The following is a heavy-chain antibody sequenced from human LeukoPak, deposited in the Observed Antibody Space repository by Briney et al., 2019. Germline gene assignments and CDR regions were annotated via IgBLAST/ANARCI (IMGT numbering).Heavy chain of an antibody. CDR2: MNPNSGNT. J-gene: IGHJ6*03. V-gene: IGHV1-8*03. Sequence: ASVKVSCKASGYTLTSYDINWVRQATGQGLEWMRWMNPNSGNTGYAQKFQGRVTITRNTSISTAYMELSSLRSEDTAVYYCARVPRLYYDFWSGYYTLRAYYYYYMDVWGKGTTVTVSS. CDR1: GYTLTSYD. D-gene: IGHD3-3*01. CDR3: ARVPRLYYDFWSGYYTLRAYYYYYMDV.